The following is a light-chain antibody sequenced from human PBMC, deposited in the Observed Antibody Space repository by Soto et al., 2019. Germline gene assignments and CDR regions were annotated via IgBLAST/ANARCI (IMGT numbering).Light chain of an antibody. CDR3: QQLHGYPIT. Sequence: ILLTQSPSSLSASVGDRVTITFRASQGIDTSLAWYQQKPGKAPKLLIYAASNFQSGVPSRFSGSGSGTHFTLTISSLQPEDFATYYCQQLHGYPITFGQGTRLENK. CDR2: AAS. CDR1: QGIDTS. V-gene: IGKV1-9*01. J-gene: IGKJ5*01.